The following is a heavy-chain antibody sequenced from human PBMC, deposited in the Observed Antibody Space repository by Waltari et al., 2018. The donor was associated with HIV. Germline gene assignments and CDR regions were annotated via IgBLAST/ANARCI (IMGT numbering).Heavy chain of an antibody. J-gene: IGHJ4*02. V-gene: IGHV3-48*01. CDR2: SSASGTTT. Sequence: EVQLAESGGGAVQPGGSLRLSCAGSGFTMSNHNMNWARQAPGKGLEWISFSSASGTTTDYADSVKGRFTISRDNAKNSLYLQMNSLRAEDTAVYYCARGDGYNYGAYWGQGTLVTVSS. D-gene: IGHD5-12*01. CDR3: ARGDGYNYGAY. CDR1: GFTMSNHN.